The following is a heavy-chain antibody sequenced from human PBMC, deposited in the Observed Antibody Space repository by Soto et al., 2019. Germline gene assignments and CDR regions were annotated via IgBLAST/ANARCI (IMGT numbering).Heavy chain of an antibody. D-gene: IGHD3-10*01. CDR3: ARHGSYGSGSYRRMDV. V-gene: IGHV4-34*01. CDR2: INHNGST. J-gene: IGHJ6*04. CDR1: GGSFSGYY. Sequence: QVQLQQWGAGLLKPSETLSLTCAVYGGSFSGYYWSWIRQPPGKGLEWIGGINHNGSTNYNPSLKSRVTISVDTSKNQFSLKLSSVTAADTAVYYCARHGSYGSGSYRRMDVWGKGTTVTVSS.